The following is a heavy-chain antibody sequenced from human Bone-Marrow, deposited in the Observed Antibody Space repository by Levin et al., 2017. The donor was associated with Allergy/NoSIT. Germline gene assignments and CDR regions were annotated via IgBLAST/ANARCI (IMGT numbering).Heavy chain of an antibody. Sequence: GGSLRLSCAASGFTFTSYWMHWVRQAPGKGLEWVANIKQDGSEKFSLASVKGRFTISRDNAKNSLYLHMNSLGAEDTAVSYCARDLVEYGSSPQGFEYLGQGTLVTVSS. J-gene: IGHJ4*02. V-gene: IGHV3-7*01. CDR2: IKQDGSEK. D-gene: IGHD6-6*01. CDR1: GFTFTSYW. CDR3: ARDLVEYGSSPQGFEY.